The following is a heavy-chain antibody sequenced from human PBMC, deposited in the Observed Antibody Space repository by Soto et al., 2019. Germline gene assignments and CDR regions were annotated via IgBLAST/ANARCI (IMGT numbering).Heavy chain of an antibody. CDR2: ISAYNGNT. V-gene: IGHV1-18*01. J-gene: IGHJ4*02. CDR1: GYTFTSYG. D-gene: IGHD3-9*01. Sequence: ASVKVSCKASGYTFTSYGISWVRQAPGQGLEWMGWISAYNGNTNYAQKLQGRVTMTTDTSTSTAYMELRSLRSDDTAVYYCARDPYDILTGHYFDYWGQGTLVTVSS. CDR3: ARDPYDILTGHYFDY.